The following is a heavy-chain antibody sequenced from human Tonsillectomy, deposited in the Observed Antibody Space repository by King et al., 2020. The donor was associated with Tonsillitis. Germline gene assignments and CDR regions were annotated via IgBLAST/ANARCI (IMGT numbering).Heavy chain of an antibody. CDR3: ARDLTTCSGGSCFSNTIDY. CDR1: GDSVSSNTAA. D-gene: IGHD2-15*01. V-gene: IGHV6-1*01. CDR2: TYYRSKWYN. J-gene: IGHJ4*02. Sequence: VQLQQSGPGLVKPSQTLSLTCAISGDSVSSNTAAWNWIRQSPSRGLEWLGRTYYRSKWYNDYAVSVIRRITINPDTSKNQFSLQVNSVTPEDTAVYYCARDLTTCSGGSCFSNTIDYWGQGTLVTVSS.